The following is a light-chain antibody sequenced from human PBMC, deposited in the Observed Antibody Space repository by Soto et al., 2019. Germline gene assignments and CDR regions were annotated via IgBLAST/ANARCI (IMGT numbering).Light chain of an antibody. J-gene: IGLJ1*01. CDR1: SSDVGGYNY. Sequence: QSVLTQPASVSGSPGQSITISCTGTSSDVGGYNYVSWYQQHPGKAPKLTIYDVSNRPSGVSNRFSGSKSGNTASLTISGLQAEDEADYYCSSYTSSSTVYVFVTGSMVTVL. V-gene: IGLV2-14*01. CDR3: SSYTSSSTVYV. CDR2: DVS.